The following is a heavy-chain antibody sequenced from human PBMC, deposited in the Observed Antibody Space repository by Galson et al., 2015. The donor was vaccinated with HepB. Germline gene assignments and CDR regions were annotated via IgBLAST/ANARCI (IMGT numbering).Heavy chain of an antibody. CDR2: ISAYNGNR. CDR1: GYTFTKFG. J-gene: IGHJ4*02. Sequence: SVKVSCKASGYTFTKFGISWVRQAPGQGLEWMGWISAYNGNRNYAQKVQGRVTMTTDTSTSTAYLDLRSLRFDDTAVYFCARVRGYDLLTGYLGPRYYFDYWGQGTLVTVSS. D-gene: IGHD3-9*01. V-gene: IGHV1-18*04. CDR3: ARVRGYDLLTGYLGPRYYFDY.